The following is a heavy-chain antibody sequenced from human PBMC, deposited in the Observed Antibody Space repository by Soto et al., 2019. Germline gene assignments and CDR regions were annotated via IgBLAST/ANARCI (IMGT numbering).Heavy chain of an antibody. CDR3: TRGSTVVTLDYFDS. CDR1: GYTVTRHY. CDR2: IDPSGGST. V-gene: IGHV1-46*03. J-gene: IGHJ4*02. Sequence: QVQLVQSGAEVKKPGASVKVSCKASGYTVTRHYMHWVRQAPGQGLEWMGIIDPSGGSTTYAQKFQDRVTRTRDMSTRTVYMELSSLRSDDTAIYYCTRGSTVVTLDYFDSWGQGTLVTVSS. D-gene: IGHD2-21*02.